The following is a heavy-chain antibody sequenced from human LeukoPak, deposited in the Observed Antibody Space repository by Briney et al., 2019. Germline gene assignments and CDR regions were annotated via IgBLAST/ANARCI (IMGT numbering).Heavy chain of an antibody. Sequence: SVKVSCKASGGTFSSYAIIWVRQAPGQGLEWMGRIIPILGIANYAQKFQGRVTITADKSTSTAYMELSSLRSEDTAVYYCARDRVSSYWGGDCRYSLNYWGQGTLVTVSS. CDR3: ARDRVSSYWGGDCRYSLNY. D-gene: IGHD2-21*02. CDR1: GGTFSSYA. CDR2: IIPILGIA. J-gene: IGHJ4*02. V-gene: IGHV1-69*04.